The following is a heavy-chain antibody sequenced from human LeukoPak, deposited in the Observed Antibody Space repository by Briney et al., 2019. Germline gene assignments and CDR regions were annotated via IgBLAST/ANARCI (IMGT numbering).Heavy chain of an antibody. V-gene: IGHV3-33*01. J-gene: IGHJ5*02. CDR2: IWYDGSNK. D-gene: IGHD6-6*01. CDR3: ARERSSSSGFGFDP. CDR1: GFTFSSYG. Sequence: GGSLRLSCVASGFTFSSYGMHWVRQAPGKGLEWVAVIWYDGSNKYYADSVKGRFTISRDNSKNTLYLQMNSLRAEDTAVYYCARERSSSSGFGFDPWGQGTLVTVSS.